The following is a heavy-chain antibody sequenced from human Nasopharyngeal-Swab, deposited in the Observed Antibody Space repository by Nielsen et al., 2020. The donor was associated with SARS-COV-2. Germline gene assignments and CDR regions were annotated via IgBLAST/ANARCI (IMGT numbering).Heavy chain of an antibody. D-gene: IGHD5-18*01. CDR3: AREPRYSYGLFDP. V-gene: IGHV1-2*06. Sequence: ASVKVSCKASGYTFTGYYMHWGRQAPGQGLEWMGRINPNSGGTNYAQKFQGRVTMTRDTSISTAYMELSRLRSDDTAVYYCAREPRYSYGLFDPWGQGTLVTVSS. CDR2: INPNSGGT. CDR1: GYTFTGYY. J-gene: IGHJ5*02.